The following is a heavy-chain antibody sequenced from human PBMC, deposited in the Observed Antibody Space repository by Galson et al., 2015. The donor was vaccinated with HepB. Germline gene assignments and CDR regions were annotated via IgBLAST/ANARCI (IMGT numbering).Heavy chain of an antibody. CDR3: ANYYYGMDV. Sequence: SLRLSCAASGFTFSSYGMHWVRQAPGKGLEWVAVISYDGSNKYYADSVKGRFTISRDNSKDTLYLQMNSLRAEDTAVYYCANYYYGMDVWGQGTTVTVSS. V-gene: IGHV3-30*18. CDR1: GFTFSSYG. CDR2: ISYDGSNK. J-gene: IGHJ6*02.